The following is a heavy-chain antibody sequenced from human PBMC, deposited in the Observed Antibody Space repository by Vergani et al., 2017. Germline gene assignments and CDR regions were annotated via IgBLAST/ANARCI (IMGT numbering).Heavy chain of an antibody. Sequence: EVQLLESGGGLVQHGGSLRLSCAASGFTFSSYAMSWVRQAPGKGLEWVSAISGSGGSTYYADSVKGRFTISRDNSKNTLYLQMNSLRAEDTAVYYCAKDEGLELIENWFDPWGQGTLVTVSS. V-gene: IGHV3-23*01. D-gene: IGHD1-7*01. CDR3: AKDEGLELIENWFDP. CDR1: GFTFSSYA. J-gene: IGHJ5*02. CDR2: ISGSGGST.